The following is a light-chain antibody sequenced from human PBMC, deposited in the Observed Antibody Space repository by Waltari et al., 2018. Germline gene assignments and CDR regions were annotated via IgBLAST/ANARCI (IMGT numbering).Light chain of an antibody. Sequence: SYEVTQPHSVSVSPGQTATITCSGDKLGDKYTFWYQQKSGQSPVLVIYEDRKRPSGIPDRFSASNSGNTATLTITGTQATDEADYHCQAWDDTTAWVFGGGTKLTVL. CDR3: QAWDDTTAWV. V-gene: IGLV3-1*01. CDR2: EDR. J-gene: IGLJ3*02. CDR1: KLGDKY.